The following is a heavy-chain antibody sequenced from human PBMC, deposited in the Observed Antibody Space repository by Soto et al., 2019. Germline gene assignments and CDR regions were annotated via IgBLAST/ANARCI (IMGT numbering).Heavy chain of an antibody. Sequence: PSETLSLTCTVSGGSISSGGYYWSWTRQHPGKGLEWIGYIYYSGSTYYNPSLKSRVTISVDTSKNQFSLKLSSVTAADTAVYYCARAPYYDFWSGYSKRLPTSNWFDPWGQGTLVTVSS. CDR2: IYYSGST. D-gene: IGHD3-3*01. CDR3: ARAPYYDFWSGYSKRLPTSNWFDP. V-gene: IGHV4-31*03. CDR1: GGSISSGGYY. J-gene: IGHJ5*02.